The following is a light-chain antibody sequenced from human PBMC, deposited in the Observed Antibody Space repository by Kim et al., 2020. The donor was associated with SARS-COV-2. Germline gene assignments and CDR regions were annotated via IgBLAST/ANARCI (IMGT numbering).Light chain of an antibody. V-gene: IGLV2-8*01. CDR1: SNDVGDNKF. CDR2: EVT. CDR3: SSYAGSRFV. Sequence: PGQSVNISCSGTSNDVGDNKFVSWYQQHPGKAPKVLTYEVTQRPSGVPDRFSGSKSGNTASLTVSGLQPQDEADYYCSSYAGSRFVFGTGTKVTVL. J-gene: IGLJ1*01.